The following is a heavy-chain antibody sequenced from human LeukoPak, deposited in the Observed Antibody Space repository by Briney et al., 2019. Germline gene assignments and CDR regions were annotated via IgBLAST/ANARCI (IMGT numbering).Heavy chain of an antibody. V-gene: IGHV4-34*01. J-gene: IGHJ4*02. CDR2: INHSGST. D-gene: IGHD3-10*01. Sequence: SETLSLTCAVYGGSFSGYYWSWIRQPPGKGLEWIGEINHSGSTNYNPSLKSRVTISVDTSKNQFSLKLSSVTAADTAVYYCARETQITMVPSFDYWGQGTLVTVSP. CDR3: ARETQITMVPSFDY. CDR1: GGSFSGYY.